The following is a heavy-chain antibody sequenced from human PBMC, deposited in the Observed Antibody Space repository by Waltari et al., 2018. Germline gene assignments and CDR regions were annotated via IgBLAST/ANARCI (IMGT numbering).Heavy chain of an antibody. V-gene: IGHV1-69-2*01. J-gene: IGHJ3*02. Sequence: VQLVQSGAEVKKPGASVKVSCKASGYTFTSYDINWVRQATGQGLEWMGLVDPEDGETIYAEKFQGRVTITADTSTDTAYMELSSLRSEDTAVYYCATNVVVVPIWGQGTMVTVSS. CDR2: VDPEDGET. D-gene: IGHD3-22*01. CDR1: GYTFTSYD. CDR3: ATNVVVVPI.